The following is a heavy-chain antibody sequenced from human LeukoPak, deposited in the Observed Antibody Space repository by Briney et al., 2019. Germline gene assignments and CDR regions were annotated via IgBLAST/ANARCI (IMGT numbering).Heavy chain of an antibody. Sequence: SETLSLTCSVSGYSISSGYYWGWIRQPPGKRLEWIGSVYHSGSTFYNPSLESRVTISVDTSKNQFSLKLSSVTAADTAVYYCARDPKYSSGVYWGQGTLVTVSS. CDR3: ARDPKYSSGVY. J-gene: IGHJ4*02. D-gene: IGHD6-19*01. CDR2: VYHSGST. CDR1: GYSISSGYY. V-gene: IGHV4-38-2*02.